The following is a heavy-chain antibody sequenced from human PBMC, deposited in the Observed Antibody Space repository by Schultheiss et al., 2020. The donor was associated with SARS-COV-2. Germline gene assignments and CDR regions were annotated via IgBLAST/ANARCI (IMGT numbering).Heavy chain of an antibody. CDR1: GFTFSNAW. CDR2: IKSKTDGGTT. Sequence: GGSLRLSCAASGFTFSNAWMSWVRQAPGKGLEWVGRIKSKTDGGTTDYAAPVKGRFTISRDDSKNTLYLQMNSLKTEDTAVYYCTTDQEYSDSSGYSYGMDIWGQGTTVTVSS. V-gene: IGHV3-15*01. CDR3: TTDQEYSDSSGYSYGMDI. J-gene: IGHJ6*02. D-gene: IGHD3-22*01.